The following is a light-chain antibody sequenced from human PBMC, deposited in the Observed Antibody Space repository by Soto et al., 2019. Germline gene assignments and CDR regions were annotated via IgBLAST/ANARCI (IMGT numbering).Light chain of an antibody. CDR2: LGS. V-gene: IGKV2-28*01. Sequence: EIVLTQSPGSLSLSPGERATLSCRASQSVSNNYLAWYLQKPGQSPQLLIYLGSNRASGVPDRFSGSGSGTDFTLKISRVEAEDVGVYYCMQALQIPYTFGQGTKLEIK. J-gene: IGKJ2*01. CDR1: QSVSNNY. CDR3: MQALQIPYT.